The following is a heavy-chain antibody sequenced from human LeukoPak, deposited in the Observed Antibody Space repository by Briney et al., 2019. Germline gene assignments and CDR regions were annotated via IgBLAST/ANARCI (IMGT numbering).Heavy chain of an antibody. CDR3: ARGTVTNVLSDWFDP. J-gene: IGHJ5*02. D-gene: IGHD4-17*01. CDR1: GGSISSYY. CDR2: IYTSGST. Sequence: SETLSLTCTVSGGSISSYYWSWIRQPAGKGLEWIGRIYTSGSTNYNPSLKSRVTMSVDTSKNQFSLKLSSVTAADTAVYYCARGTVTNVLSDWFDPWGQGTLVTVSS. V-gene: IGHV4-4*07.